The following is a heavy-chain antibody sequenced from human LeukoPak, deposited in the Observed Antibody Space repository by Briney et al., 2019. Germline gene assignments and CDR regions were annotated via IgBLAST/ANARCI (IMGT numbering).Heavy chain of an antibody. CDR3: ATFSPYSSSWYGFFDY. D-gene: IGHD6-13*01. J-gene: IGHJ4*02. CDR1: GFTFSSYG. V-gene: IGHV3-23*01. Sequence: GGSLRLSCAASGFTFSSYGMSWVRQAPGKGLEWVSAISGSGGSTYYADSVKGRFTISRDNSKNTLYLQMNSLRAEDTAVYYCATFSPYSSSWYGFFDYWGQGTLVTVSS. CDR2: ISGSGGST.